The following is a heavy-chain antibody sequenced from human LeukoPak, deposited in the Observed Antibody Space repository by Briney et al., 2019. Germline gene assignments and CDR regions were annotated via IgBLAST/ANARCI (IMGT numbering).Heavy chain of an antibody. CDR1: GFTFSMYW. CDR3: ARQYSGSYFFDY. Sequence: PGGSLRLSCAASGFTFSMYWMSWVRQAPGKGLEWVANIKQGGSEKHYVDSVKGRLTIPRDNAKNSLYLQMNSLRAEDTAVYFCARQYSGSYFFDYWGQGTLVTVSS. V-gene: IGHV3-7*05. D-gene: IGHD1-26*01. J-gene: IGHJ4*02. CDR2: IKQGGSEK.